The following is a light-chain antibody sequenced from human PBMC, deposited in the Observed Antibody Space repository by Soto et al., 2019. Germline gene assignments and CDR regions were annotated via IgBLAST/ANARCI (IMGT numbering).Light chain of an antibody. CDR3: QQYNNWPPWT. Sequence: EIVMTQSPATLSVSPGEGATLSCRASQSVYTKLAWYQQKPGQAPRLLIFDASTRASDIPARFSGSGSGTEFALTISSLQSEDFAVYFCQQYNNWPPWTFGQGTRVEIK. CDR1: QSVYTK. V-gene: IGKV3-15*01. J-gene: IGKJ1*01. CDR2: DAS.